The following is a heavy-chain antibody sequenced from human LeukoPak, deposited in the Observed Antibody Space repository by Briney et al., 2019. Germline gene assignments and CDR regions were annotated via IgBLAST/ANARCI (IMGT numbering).Heavy chain of an antibody. CDR2: INPDSGGS. Sequence: ASVKVSCKASGYTFTHYFAHWVRQAPGQGLEWVGWINPDSGGSSYAQKFQGRVTMTRDTSISTAFLELSRLSSDDTAVYYCARPRWGVATIIHWYFDLWGRGTLVTVSS. J-gene: IGHJ2*01. CDR1: GYTFTHYF. CDR3: ARPRWGVATIIHWYFDL. V-gene: IGHV1-2*02. D-gene: IGHD5-12*01.